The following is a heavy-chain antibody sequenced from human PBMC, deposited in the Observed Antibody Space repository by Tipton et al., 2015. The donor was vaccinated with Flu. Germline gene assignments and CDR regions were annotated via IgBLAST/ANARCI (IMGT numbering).Heavy chain of an antibody. V-gene: IGHV4-4*07. CDR2: ILTGGST. CDR1: GGSISSYY. J-gene: IGHJ4*02. D-gene: IGHD3-22*01. CDR3: ACAGHGYYDSSGSDY. Sequence: TLSLTCSVSGGSISSYYWSWIRQPAGKGLEWIGRILTGGSTNYNPSLKSRVTMSVDTSKNQFSLKLTSVTAADTAVYYCACAGHGYYDSSGSDYWGQGTLVTVSS.